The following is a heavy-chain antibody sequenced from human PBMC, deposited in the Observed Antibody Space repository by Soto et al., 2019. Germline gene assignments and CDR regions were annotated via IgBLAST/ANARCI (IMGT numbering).Heavy chain of an antibody. CDR1: GFTFSSYG. J-gene: IGHJ4*02. D-gene: IGHD3-22*01. Sequence: GGSLRLSCAASGFTFSSYGMHWVRQAPGKGLEWVAVIWYDGSNKYYADSVKGRFTISRDNSKNTLYLQMNSLRAEDTAVYYCARDPRIPTDSSGYYFDYWGQGTLVTVSS. CDR2: IWYDGSNK. V-gene: IGHV3-33*01. CDR3: ARDPRIPTDSSGYYFDY.